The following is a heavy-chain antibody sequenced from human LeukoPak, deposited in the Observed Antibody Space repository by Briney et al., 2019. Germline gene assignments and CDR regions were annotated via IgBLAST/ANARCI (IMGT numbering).Heavy chain of an antibody. CDR2: ISGSGGST. D-gene: IGHD3-22*01. V-gene: IGHV3-23*01. CDR1: GFTFSSYA. Sequence: GGSLRLSCAASGFTFSSYAMSWVRQAPGKGLEWVSAISGSGGSTYYADSVKGRFTISRDNSKNTLYLQMNSLRAEDTAVYYCARDPPLYDSSGYEYFQHWGQGTLVTVSS. J-gene: IGHJ1*01. CDR3: ARDPPLYDSSGYEYFQH.